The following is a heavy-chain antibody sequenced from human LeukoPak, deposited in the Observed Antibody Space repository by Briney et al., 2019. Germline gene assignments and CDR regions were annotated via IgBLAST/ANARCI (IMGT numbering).Heavy chain of an antibody. J-gene: IGHJ4*02. Sequence: GGSLRLSCVASGFIFSSYNMNWVRQAPGKGLEWVSSISRSASNIYYADSVKGRFTISRGNAKNSFYLQMNSLRAEDTAVFYCARDPEGFGATYFDYWGQGTLVTVSS. CDR2: ISRSASNI. CDR3: ARDPEGFGATYFDY. D-gene: IGHD3-16*01. V-gene: IGHV3-21*01. CDR1: GFIFSSYN.